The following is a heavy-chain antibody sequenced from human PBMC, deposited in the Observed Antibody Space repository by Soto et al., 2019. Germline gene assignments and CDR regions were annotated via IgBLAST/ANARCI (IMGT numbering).Heavy chain of an antibody. Sequence: QVQLVQSGAEVKKPGASVKVSCKASGYTFTGYYMHWVRQAPGQGLEWMGWINPNSGGTNYAQKFQGWVTMTRDTSISTAYMELSRLRSDDTAVYYCAREPYCGGDCYSDDAFDIWGQGTMVTVSS. V-gene: IGHV1-2*04. J-gene: IGHJ3*02. D-gene: IGHD2-21*02. CDR1: GYTFTGYY. CDR2: INPNSGGT. CDR3: AREPYCGGDCYSDDAFDI.